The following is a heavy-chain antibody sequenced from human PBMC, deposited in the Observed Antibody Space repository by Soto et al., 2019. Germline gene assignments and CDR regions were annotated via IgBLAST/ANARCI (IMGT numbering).Heavy chain of an antibody. CDR3: ARDMETLGPRANDALDI. D-gene: IGHD3-3*01. Sequence: QAQLVQSGAEMKKPGASVKVSCKAAGYTFSTYTMNWVRQAPGQSLEWMGWINAGSGNTKYSQNFQGRVSITRDTSASTVYMELTGLKSEDTAMYYCARDMETLGPRANDALDIWGQGTMVTVSS. J-gene: IGHJ3*02. CDR1: GYTFSTYT. CDR2: INAGSGNT. V-gene: IGHV1-3*01.